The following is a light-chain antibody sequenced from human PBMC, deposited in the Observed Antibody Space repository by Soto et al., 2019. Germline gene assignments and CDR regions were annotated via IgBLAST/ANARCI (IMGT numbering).Light chain of an antibody. CDR1: SSNIGAGYD. J-gene: IGLJ1*01. V-gene: IGLV1-40*01. CDR2: GNT. CDR3: QSYDTRLSGYV. Sequence: QSVLTQPPSVSGAPGQRVTISCTGSSSNIGAGYDVHWYQQLPETAPKLLIYGNTNRPSGVPDRFSGSRSGTTASLAITGLRPEDEADYHCQSYDTRLSGYVFATGTKLTVL.